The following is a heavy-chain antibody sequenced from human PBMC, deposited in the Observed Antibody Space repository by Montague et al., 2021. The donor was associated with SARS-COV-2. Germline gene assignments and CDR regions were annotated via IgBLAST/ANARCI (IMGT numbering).Heavy chain of an antibody. CDR3: ARGGGYSYGALDY. CDR2: VYFSGTA. J-gene: IGHJ4*02. D-gene: IGHD5-18*01. V-gene: IGHV4-59*11. Sequence: SETLSLTCTVSAGSINNHYWSWIRQTPGKELEWIAYVYFSGTASYNPSLKSRVTISVDTSKKQFSLRLNSVTAADTAVYYCARGGGYSYGALDYWGQGTLVTVSS. CDR1: AGSINNHY.